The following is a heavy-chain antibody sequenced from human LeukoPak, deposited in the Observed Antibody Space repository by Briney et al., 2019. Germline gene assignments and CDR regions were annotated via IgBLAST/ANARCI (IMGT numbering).Heavy chain of an antibody. CDR3: ARDDFWSGYPYYFDY. J-gene: IGHJ4*02. D-gene: IGHD3-3*01. V-gene: IGHV1-18*01. CDR2: ISAYNGNT. Sequence: ASVKVSCKASGYTFTSYGISWVRQAPGQGLEWMGWISAYNGNTNYAQKLQGRVTMTTDTSTSTAYMELRSLRSDDTAVYYWARDDFWSGYPYYFDYWDQGTLVTVSS. CDR1: GYTFTSYG.